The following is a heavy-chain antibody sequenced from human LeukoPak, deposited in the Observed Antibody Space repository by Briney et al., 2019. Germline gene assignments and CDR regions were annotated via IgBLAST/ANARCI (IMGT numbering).Heavy chain of an antibody. Sequence: ASVKVSCEASGYTFTGCYIHWVRQAPGQGLEWLGWINPNSGGTKYGQKFQGRVIMTRDTSISTAYMELSSLRSGDTAVYYCARGDGSYLLWGQGTLVTVSS. CDR1: GYTFTGCY. CDR3: ARGDGSYLL. V-gene: IGHV1-2*02. CDR2: INPNSGGT. J-gene: IGHJ4*02. D-gene: IGHD1-26*01.